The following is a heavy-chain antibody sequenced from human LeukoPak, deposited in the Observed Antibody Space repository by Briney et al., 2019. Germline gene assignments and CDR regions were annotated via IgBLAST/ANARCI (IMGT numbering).Heavy chain of an antibody. Sequence: SEALSLTCIVSGGSMSSYYWSWTRQPAGKGLEWIGRMYTDGSTNYNPFLNSRVTMSVDTSKKHFSLRLNSVTAADTAVYYCATYDQKLAFDNWGQGTLVTVSS. CDR3: ATYDQKLAFDN. V-gene: IGHV4-4*07. CDR1: GGSMSSYY. CDR2: MYTDGST. D-gene: IGHD6-13*01. J-gene: IGHJ4*02.